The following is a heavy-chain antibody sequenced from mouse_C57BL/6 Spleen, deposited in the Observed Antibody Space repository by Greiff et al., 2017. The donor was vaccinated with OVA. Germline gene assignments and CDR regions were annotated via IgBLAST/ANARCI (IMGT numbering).Heavy chain of an antibody. CDR2: ISDGGSYT. V-gene: IGHV5-4*01. CDR3: ARGLTGSWFAY. Sequence: EVHLVESGGGLVKPGGSLKLSCAASGFTLSSYAMSWVRQTPEKRLEWVATISDGGSYTYYPDNVKGRFTISRDNAKNNLYLQMSHLKSEDTAMYYCARGLTGSWFAYWGQGTLVTVSA. J-gene: IGHJ3*01. CDR1: GFTLSSYA. D-gene: IGHD4-1*01.